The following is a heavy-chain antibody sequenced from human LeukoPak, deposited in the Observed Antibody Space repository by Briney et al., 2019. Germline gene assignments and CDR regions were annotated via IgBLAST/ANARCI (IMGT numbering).Heavy chain of an antibody. Sequence: GGSLRLSCAASGFTFSSYWMSWVRQAPGKGLERVSFIYSGSTHYSDSVKGRFTISRDNSKNTLYLQMNSLRAEDTAVYYCARRAGAYSHPYDYWGQGTLVTVSS. D-gene: IGHD4/OR15-4a*01. CDR1: GFTFSSYW. V-gene: IGHV3-53*01. CDR3: ARRAGAYSHPYDY. CDR2: IYSGST. J-gene: IGHJ4*02.